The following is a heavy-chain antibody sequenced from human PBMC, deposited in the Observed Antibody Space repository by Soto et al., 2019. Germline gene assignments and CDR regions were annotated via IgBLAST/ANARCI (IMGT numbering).Heavy chain of an antibody. CDR2: ISHSGEST. CDR1: RFTFSGYT. J-gene: IGHJ4*02. CDR3: SKDGWEN. V-gene: IGHV3-23*01. Sequence: EVQLLESGGGLAQPGGSLRLSCAASRFTFSGYTMAWVRQAPGKGLEWVSTISHSGESTYYAESVKGRFTISRDNSKNTLFLQMSSLRGEDTAVYFCSKDGWENWGQGTLVTVAS. D-gene: IGHD6-19*01.